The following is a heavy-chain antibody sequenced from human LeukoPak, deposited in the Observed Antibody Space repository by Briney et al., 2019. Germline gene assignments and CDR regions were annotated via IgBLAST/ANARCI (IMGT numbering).Heavy chain of an antibody. CDR1: GYSFTSYW. Sequence: GESLKISCKGSGYSFTSYWIGWVRQMPGKGLEWMGIIYPGDSDTRYSPSFQGQVTISADRSISTAYLQWSSLKASDTAMYYCARRGVWGYCSSTSCPSDYWGQGTLVTVSS. J-gene: IGHJ4*02. CDR3: ARRGVWGYCSSTSCPSDY. D-gene: IGHD2-2*01. V-gene: IGHV5-51*01. CDR2: IYPGDSDT.